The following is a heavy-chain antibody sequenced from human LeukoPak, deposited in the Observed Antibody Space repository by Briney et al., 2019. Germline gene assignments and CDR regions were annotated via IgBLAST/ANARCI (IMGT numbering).Heavy chain of an antibody. Sequence: GGSLRLSCAASGFTISSYWMHWVRQAPGKGLVWVSRINGDGSSTTYVDSVMGRFTISRDNAKNTLYLQMNSVRAEDTAVYYCARGNIAAAGIHYWGQGTLVIVSS. D-gene: IGHD6-13*01. CDR2: INGDGSST. CDR1: GFTISSYW. J-gene: IGHJ4*02. CDR3: ARGNIAAAGIHY. V-gene: IGHV3-74*01.